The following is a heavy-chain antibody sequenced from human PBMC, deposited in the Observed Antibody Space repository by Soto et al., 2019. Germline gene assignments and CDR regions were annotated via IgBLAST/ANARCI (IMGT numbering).Heavy chain of an antibody. CDR2: VYYSGSS. CDR3: ASGVHGMSGTTDY. CDR1: GDSISGGASF. J-gene: IGHJ4*02. Sequence: SETLSLTCTVSGDSISGGASFWSWIRQPPGKGLEWIANVYYSGSSYYNPSLKRRVSISVDKSKNQFSLSLSSVTAADTAVYYCASGVHGMSGTTDYWGQGTLVTVSS. V-gene: IGHV4-30-4*01. D-gene: IGHD1-7*01.